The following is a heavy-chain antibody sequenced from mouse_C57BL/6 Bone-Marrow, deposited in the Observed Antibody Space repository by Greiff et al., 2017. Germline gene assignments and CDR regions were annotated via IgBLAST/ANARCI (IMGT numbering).Heavy chain of an antibody. J-gene: IGHJ2*01. Sequence: QVQLKESGAELAKPGASVKLSCKASGYTFTSYWMHWVKQRPGQGLEWIGYINPSSGYTKYNQKFKDKATLTADKSSSTAYMQLSSLTDEDSAVCYCARRGYGNFFDYWGQGTTLTVSS. CDR3: ARRGYGNFFDY. V-gene: IGHV1-7*01. CDR1: GYTFTSYW. D-gene: IGHD2-1*01. CDR2: INPSSGYT.